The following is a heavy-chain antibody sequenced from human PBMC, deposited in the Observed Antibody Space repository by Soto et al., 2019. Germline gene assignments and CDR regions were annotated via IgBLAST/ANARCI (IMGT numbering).Heavy chain of an antibody. CDR1: GGSISSYY. CDR3: ARSYYYYGMDV. Sequence: PSETLYLTCTVSGGSISSYYWSWIRQPPGKGLEWIGYIYYSGSTNYNPSLKSRVTISVDTSKNQFSLKLSSVTAADTAVYYCARSYYYYGMDVWGQGTTVTVSS. J-gene: IGHJ6*02. CDR2: IYYSGST. V-gene: IGHV4-59*01.